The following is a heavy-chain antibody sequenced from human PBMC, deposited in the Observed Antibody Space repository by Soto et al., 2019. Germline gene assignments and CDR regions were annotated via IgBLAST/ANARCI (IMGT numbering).Heavy chain of an antibody. D-gene: IGHD3-9*01. Sequence: GASVKVSCKASGYTFTSYAMHWVRQAPGQRLEWMGWINAGNGNTKYSQKFQGRVTITRDTSASTAYMELSRLRSEDTAVYYCARVYDILTGYSSPPPYGMDVWGQGTTVTVSS. J-gene: IGHJ6*02. CDR1: GYTFTSYA. CDR3: ARVYDILTGYSSPPPYGMDV. V-gene: IGHV1-3*01. CDR2: INAGNGNT.